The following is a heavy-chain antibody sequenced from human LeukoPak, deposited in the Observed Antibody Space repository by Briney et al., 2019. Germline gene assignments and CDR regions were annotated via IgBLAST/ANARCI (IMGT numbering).Heavy chain of an antibody. CDR1: GFTFSSYW. J-gene: IGHJ6*03. Sequence: GGSLRLSCVASGFTFSSYWMTWVRQAPGKGLEWVSYISSSGSTIYYADSVKGRFTISRDNAKNSLYLQMNSLRAEDTAVYYCAREYCSGGSCYYYYYYYMDVWGKGTTVTVSS. V-gene: IGHV3-48*04. D-gene: IGHD2-15*01. CDR3: AREYCSGGSCYYYYYYYMDV. CDR2: ISSSGSTI.